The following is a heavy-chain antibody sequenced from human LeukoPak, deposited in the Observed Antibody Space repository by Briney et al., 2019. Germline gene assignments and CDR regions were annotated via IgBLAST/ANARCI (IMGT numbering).Heavy chain of an antibody. CDR1: GYTFTSYG. J-gene: IGHJ4*02. Sequence: RASVKVSCKASGYTFTSYGISWVRQAPGQGLEWMGWISAYNGNTNYAQKLQGRVAMTTDTSTSTAYMELRSLRSDDTAVYYCARYGSGSYASEMFDYWGQGTLVTVSS. CDR2: ISAYNGNT. D-gene: IGHD3-10*01. CDR3: ARYGSGSYASEMFDY. V-gene: IGHV1-18*01.